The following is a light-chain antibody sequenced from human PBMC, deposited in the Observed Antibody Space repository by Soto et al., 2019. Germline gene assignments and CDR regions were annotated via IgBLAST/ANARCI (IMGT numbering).Light chain of an antibody. Sequence: EIVMTQSPATLSVSPGERATLSCRASQSLSSNLAWYQQKPGQAPRPLIYGASTRATGVPARFSGSGSGTEFTLTISSLQSEDFAVYYCQQYNNWWTFGQGTKVEI. CDR1: QSLSSN. CDR2: GAS. V-gene: IGKV3-15*01. CDR3: QQYNNWWT. J-gene: IGKJ1*01.